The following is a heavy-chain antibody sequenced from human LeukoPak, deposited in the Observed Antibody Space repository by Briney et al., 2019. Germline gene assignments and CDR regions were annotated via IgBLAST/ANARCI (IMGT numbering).Heavy chain of an antibody. V-gene: IGHV3-30*04. CDR3: ARVGIAVAGTEGAFDI. Sequence: GGSLRLSCAASGFTFSSYAMHWVRQAPGKGLEWVAVISYDGSNKYYADSVKGRFTISRDNSKNTLYLQMNSLRAEDTAVYYCARVGIAVAGTEGAFDIWGQGTMVTVSS. D-gene: IGHD6-19*01. CDR2: ISYDGSNK. CDR1: GFTFSSYA. J-gene: IGHJ3*02.